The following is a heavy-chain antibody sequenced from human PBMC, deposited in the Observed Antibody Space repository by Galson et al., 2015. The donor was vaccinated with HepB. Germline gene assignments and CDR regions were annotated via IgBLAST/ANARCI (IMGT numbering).Heavy chain of an antibody. D-gene: IGHD6-19*01. CDR3: ARDPIAVAGTGNWFDP. CDR2: TYYRSKWYN. Sequence: CAISGDSVSSNSAAWNWIRQSPSRGLEWLGRTYYRSKWYNGYAVTVKSRITINPDTSKNQISLQLNSVTPEDTAVYYCARDPIAVAGTGNWFDPWGQGTLVTVSS. V-gene: IGHV6-1*01. CDR1: GDSVSSNSAA. J-gene: IGHJ5*02.